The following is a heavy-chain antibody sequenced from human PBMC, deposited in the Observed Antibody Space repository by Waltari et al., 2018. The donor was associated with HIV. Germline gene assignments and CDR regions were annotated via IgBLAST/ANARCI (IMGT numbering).Heavy chain of an antibody. D-gene: IGHD4-17*01. CDR2: ISYSGSA. J-gene: IGHJ5*02. Sequence: SLTCTVSGGSVTSSTYYWGWIRQAPGRGLEWIGAISYSGSAYYNPSLESRVTISLDTSKNQFSLKLQSVTAADTAVYYCAGAPNGDFSWLDPWGQGTLVTVSS. V-gene: IGHV4-39*07. CDR3: AGAPNGDFSWLDP. CDR1: GGSVTSSTYY.